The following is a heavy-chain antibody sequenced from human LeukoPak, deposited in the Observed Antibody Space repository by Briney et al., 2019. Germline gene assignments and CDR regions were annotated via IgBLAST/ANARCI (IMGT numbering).Heavy chain of an antibody. D-gene: IGHD3-9*01. CDR3: AKEEGLRYFDWSVYFDY. V-gene: IGHV3-23*01. J-gene: IGHJ4*02. Sequence: GRSLRLSCAASGFTFSSYAMSWVRQAPGKGLEWVSAISGSGGSTYYADSVKGRFTISRDNSKNTLYLQMNSLRAEDTAVYYCAKEEGLRYFDWSVYFDYWGQGTLVTVSS. CDR2: ISGSGGST. CDR1: GFTFSSYA.